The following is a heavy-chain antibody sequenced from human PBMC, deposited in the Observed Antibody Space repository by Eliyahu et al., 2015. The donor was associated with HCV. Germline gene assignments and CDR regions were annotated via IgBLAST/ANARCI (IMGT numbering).Heavy chain of an antibody. CDR2: IYHSGST. V-gene: IGHV4-30-2*01. D-gene: IGHD3-16*02. CDR3: ASELHLGELSFDY. J-gene: IGHJ4*02. Sequence: QLQLQESGSGLVKPSQTLSLTCAVSXGSISSGGXSWXXIRQPPGKGLEWIGYIYHSGSTYYXPSLKSRVTISVDRSKNQFSLKLSSVTAADTAVYYCASELHLGELSFDYWGQGTLVTVSS. CDR1: XGSISSGGXS.